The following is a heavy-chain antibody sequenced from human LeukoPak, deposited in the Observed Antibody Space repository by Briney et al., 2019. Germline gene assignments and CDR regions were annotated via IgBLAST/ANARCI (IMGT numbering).Heavy chain of an antibody. CDR3: ARALDHFDSSGITEYYFDY. CDR1: GYTFTSYD. J-gene: IGHJ4*02. CDR2: ISTYNGNT. D-gene: IGHD3-22*01. V-gene: IGHV1-18*01. Sequence: ASVKVSCKVSGYTFTSYDISWVRQAPGQGLEWMGWISTYNGNTIYAQKLQGRVTMTTDTSTSTAYMELRSLRSDDTAVYYCARALDHFDSSGITEYYFDYWGQGTLVTVSS.